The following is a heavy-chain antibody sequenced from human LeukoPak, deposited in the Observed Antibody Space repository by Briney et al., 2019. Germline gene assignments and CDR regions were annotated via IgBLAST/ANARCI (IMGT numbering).Heavy chain of an antibody. D-gene: IGHD3-3*01. CDR2: ISSSGSYI. CDR3: ARERIYYDFWSGYPSPLDY. V-gene: IGHV3-21*01. Sequence: PGGSLRLSCAASGLTFSSYSMNWVRQAPGKGLEWVSSISSSGSYIYYADSVKGRFTISRDNAKNSLYLQMNSLRAEDTAVYYCARERIYYDFWSGYPSPLDYWGQGTLVTVSS. J-gene: IGHJ4*02. CDR1: GLTFSSYS.